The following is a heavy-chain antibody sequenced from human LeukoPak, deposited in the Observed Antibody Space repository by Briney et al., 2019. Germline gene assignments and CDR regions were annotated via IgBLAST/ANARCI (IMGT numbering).Heavy chain of an antibody. J-gene: IGHJ4*02. Sequence: PGGSLRLSCEGSGFIFSKYAMNWVRQAPGKGLEWVSAISATGASTYYIDSVKGRFTISRDNSNNTLYLQVNSLRAEDTARYYCAKDLWHLVRMIDHWGQGILVIAST. V-gene: IGHV3-23*01. CDR2: ISATGAST. CDR3: AKDLWHLVRMIDH. CDR1: GFIFSKYA. D-gene: IGHD6-6*01.